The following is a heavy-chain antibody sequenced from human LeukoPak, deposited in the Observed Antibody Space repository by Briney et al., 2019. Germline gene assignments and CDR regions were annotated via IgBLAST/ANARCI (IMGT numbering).Heavy chain of an antibody. CDR1: GGSISSYY. Sequence: PSETLSLTCTVSGGSISSYYWSWIRQPPGKGLEWIGYIYYSGGTNYNPSLKSRVTISVDTSKNQFSLKLSSVTAADTAVYYCARDRGHYDFWSGNNWFDPWGQGTLVTVSS. D-gene: IGHD3-3*01. CDR3: ARDRGHYDFWSGNNWFDP. J-gene: IGHJ5*02. CDR2: IYYSGGT. V-gene: IGHV4-59*01.